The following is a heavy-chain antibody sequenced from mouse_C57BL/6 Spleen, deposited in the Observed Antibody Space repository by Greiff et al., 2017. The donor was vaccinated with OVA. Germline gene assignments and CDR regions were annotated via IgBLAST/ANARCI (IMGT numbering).Heavy chain of an antibody. V-gene: IGHV3-6*01. CDR3: ARNPHLGPWFAY. CDR1: GYSITSGYY. Sequence: EVKLQESGPGLVKPSQSLSLTCSVTGYSITSGYYWNWIRQFPGNKLEWMGYISYDGSNNYNPSLKNRISITRDTSKNQFFLKLNSVTTEDTATYYCARNPHLGPWFAYLGQGTLVTVSA. CDR2: ISYDGSN. D-gene: IGHD4-1*01. J-gene: IGHJ3*01.